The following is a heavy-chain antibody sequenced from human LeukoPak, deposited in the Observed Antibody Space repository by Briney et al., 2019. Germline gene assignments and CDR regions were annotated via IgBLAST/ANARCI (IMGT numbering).Heavy chain of an antibody. CDR1: GYTFTSYG. CDR3: ARASEYYYDSSGYYYTD. Sequence: ASVKVSCKASGYTFTSYGISWVRQAPGQGLEWMGWISAYNGNTNYAQKLQGRVTMTTDTSTSTAYMELRSLRSDDTAVYYCARASEYYYDSSGYYYTDWGQGTLVTVSS. D-gene: IGHD3-22*01. CDR2: ISAYNGNT. J-gene: IGHJ4*02. V-gene: IGHV1-18*01.